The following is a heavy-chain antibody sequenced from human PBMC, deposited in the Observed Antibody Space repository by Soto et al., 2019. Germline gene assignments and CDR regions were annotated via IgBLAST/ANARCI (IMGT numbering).Heavy chain of an antibody. CDR1: GYSFSTYW. CDR3: AIIPAVYCYYGMDV. Sequence: GESLKISCKGSGYSFSTYWISWVRQMPGKGLEWMGRIDPSDSNTNYSPSFQGHVAISADKSVSTAYLQWSSLKASDTAMYYCAIIPAVYCYYGMDVWGQGTTVTVSS. CDR2: IDPSDSNT. D-gene: IGHD2-2*01. V-gene: IGHV5-10-1*01. J-gene: IGHJ6*02.